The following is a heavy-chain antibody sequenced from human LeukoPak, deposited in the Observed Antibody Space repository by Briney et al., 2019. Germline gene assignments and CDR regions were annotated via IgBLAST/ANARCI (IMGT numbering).Heavy chain of an antibody. CDR1: GYTFTSYG. CDR2: ISAYNGNT. V-gene: IGHV1-18*01. J-gene: IGHJ4*02. CDR3: ARDLELVTMVRGVIPLSNHYFDY. D-gene: IGHD3-10*01. Sequence: GASVKVSCKASGYTFTSYGISWVRQVPGQGLEWMGWISAYNGNTNYAQKLQGRVTMTTDTSTSTAYMELRSLRSDDTAVYYCARDLELVTMVRGVIPLSNHYFDYWGQGTLVTVSS.